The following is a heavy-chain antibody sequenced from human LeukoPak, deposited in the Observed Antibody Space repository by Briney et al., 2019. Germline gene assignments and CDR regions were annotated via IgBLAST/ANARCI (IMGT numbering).Heavy chain of an antibody. CDR3: ASLALYDSSGYYAIDY. Sequence: SETLSLTCTVSGGSISSGGYYWSWLRQHPGKGLEWIGYIYYSGSTHYNPSLKSRVTMSVDTSKNQFSLKLSSVTAADTAVYYCASLALYDSSGYYAIDYWGQGTLVTVSS. D-gene: IGHD3-22*01. CDR2: IYYSGST. J-gene: IGHJ4*02. CDR1: GGSISSGGYY. V-gene: IGHV4-31*03.